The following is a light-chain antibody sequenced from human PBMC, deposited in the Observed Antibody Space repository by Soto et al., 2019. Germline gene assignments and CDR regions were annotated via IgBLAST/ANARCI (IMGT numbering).Light chain of an antibody. V-gene: IGKV1-5*01. CDR3: LEYSSHSWT. Sequence: DIQMTQSPSTLSPSVGDRVTITCRASRSISDWLAWYQQKPGKAPKLLIFDASSLKSGVPSRFSGSGSGTEFTVTIGGLQPDDVATYYCLEYSSHSWTFGQGTKVDIK. J-gene: IGKJ1*01. CDR2: DAS. CDR1: RSISDW.